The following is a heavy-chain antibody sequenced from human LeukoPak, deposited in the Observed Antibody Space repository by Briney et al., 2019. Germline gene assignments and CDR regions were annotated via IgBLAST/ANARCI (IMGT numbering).Heavy chain of an antibody. CDR3: ARGDGELTDY. J-gene: IGHJ4*02. Sequence: GGSLRLSCAASGFTFSSYWMSWFRQAPGEGLEWVANIKQDGSEKYYVDSVKGRFTISRDNAKTSLYLQMNSLSPEDTAVYYCARGDGELTDYWGQGILVTVSS. D-gene: IGHD3-10*01. CDR2: IKQDGSEK. V-gene: IGHV3-7*01. CDR1: GFTFSSYW.